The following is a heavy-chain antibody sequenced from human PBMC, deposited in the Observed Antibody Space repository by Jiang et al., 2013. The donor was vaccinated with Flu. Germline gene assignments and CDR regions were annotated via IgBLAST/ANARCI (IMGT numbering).Heavy chain of an antibody. D-gene: IGHD3-10*01. CDR1: GYTFSNYD. Sequence: SGAEVKKPGASVKVACKASGYTFSNYDINWVRQVAGQGLEWMGWMNPNSGNTGYAQKFQGRITMTRDISKTTAFLELNSLRSEDTAVYYCARGEITMVRGVVICWFDSWGQGTLVAVSS. J-gene: IGHJ5*01. CDR2: MNPNSGNT. V-gene: IGHV1-8*01. CDR3: ARGEITMVRGVVICWFDS.